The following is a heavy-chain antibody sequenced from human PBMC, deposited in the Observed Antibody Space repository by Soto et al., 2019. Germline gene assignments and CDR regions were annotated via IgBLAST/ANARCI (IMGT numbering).Heavy chain of an antibody. Sequence: EVQLVESGGGLVQPGGSLRISCKGSGFSFSSYWMSWVRQAPGKGLEWVASIKQDESENYYVDSVKGRFTISRDNVDASVFLHMNSLSAEDTAVYFCVRDVGFDYDNWGQGTLVTVSS. D-gene: IGHD5-12*01. J-gene: IGHJ4*02. CDR3: VRDVGFDYDN. V-gene: IGHV3-7*01. CDR1: GFSFSSYW. CDR2: IKQDESEN.